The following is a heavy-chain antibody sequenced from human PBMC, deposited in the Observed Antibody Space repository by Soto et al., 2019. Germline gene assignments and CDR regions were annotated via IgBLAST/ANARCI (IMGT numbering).Heavy chain of an antibody. Sequence: GASVKVSCKASGYTFSSYDIHWVRLATGQGLEWMGWMNANSGNTGSAQRFQGRVTMTWNTATSTAYMEMSRMRSDDTAVYYCARGYYDRTGYYPIDYWGQGTLVTVS. D-gene: IGHD3-22*01. CDR1: GYTFSSYD. J-gene: IGHJ4*02. CDR3: ARGYYDRTGYYPIDY. V-gene: IGHV1-8*01. CDR2: MNANSGNT.